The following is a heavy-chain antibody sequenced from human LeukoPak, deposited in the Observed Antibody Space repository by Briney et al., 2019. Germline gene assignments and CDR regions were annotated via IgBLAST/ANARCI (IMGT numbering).Heavy chain of an antibody. CDR1: GFTVSSNY. D-gene: IGHD3-22*01. CDR3: ARDDGGYYDSSGYFKDY. CDR2: IYSGGST. Sequence: GGSLRLSCAASGFTVSSNYMTWVRQAPGKGLEWVSVIYSGGSTYYADSVKGRFTISRDNSKNTLYLQMNSLRAEDTAVYYCARDDGGYYDSSGYFKDYWSQGTLVTVSS. J-gene: IGHJ4*02. V-gene: IGHV3-53*01.